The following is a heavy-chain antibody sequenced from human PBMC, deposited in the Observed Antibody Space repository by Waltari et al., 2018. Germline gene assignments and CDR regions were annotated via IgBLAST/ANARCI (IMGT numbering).Heavy chain of an antibody. CDR2: VQRGWRT. Sequence: GWGWVRQSPEKGLEWIGQVQRGWRTNYNPSFATRVTISIDTSTNQFSLKVTSATAADTAVYFCARDRGRGIYLDSWGQGTRVIVSP. CDR3: ARDRGRGIYLDS. D-gene: IGHD2-15*01. CDR1: G. J-gene: IGHJ4*02. V-gene: IGHV4-4*01.